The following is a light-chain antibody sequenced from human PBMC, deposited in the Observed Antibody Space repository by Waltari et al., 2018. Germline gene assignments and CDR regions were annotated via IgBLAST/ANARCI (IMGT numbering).Light chain of an antibody. J-gene: IGKJ1*01. CDR3: QQNYNTPRT. CDR1: QSVLLSSNNRNY. CDR2: CAS. V-gene: IGKV4-1*01. Sequence: DIVMTQSPDSLAVSLCERATINCKSSQSVLLSSNNRNYLAWYQQKPGQPPKLLIYCASTRESGVPDRFSGSGSGTDFTLTISSLQAEDVSVYYCQQNYNTPRTFGQGTKVEIK.